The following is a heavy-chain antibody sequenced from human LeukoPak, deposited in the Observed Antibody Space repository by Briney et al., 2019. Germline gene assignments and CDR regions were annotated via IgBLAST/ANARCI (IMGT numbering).Heavy chain of an antibody. CDR3: ANSIAVATLVDWFDP. CDR1: GFTFSSYA. J-gene: IGHJ5*02. Sequence: GGSLRLSCAASGFTFSSYAMSWVRQAPGKGLEWVSAISGSGGSTYYADSVKGRFTISRDNSKNTLYLQMNSLRAEDTAVYYCANSIAVATLVDWFDPWGQGTLVTVSS. D-gene: IGHD6-19*01. CDR2: ISGSGGST. V-gene: IGHV3-23*01.